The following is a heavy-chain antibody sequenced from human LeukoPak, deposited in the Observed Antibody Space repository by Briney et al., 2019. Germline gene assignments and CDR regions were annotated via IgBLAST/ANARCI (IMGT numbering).Heavy chain of an antibody. CDR3: ARVRRYFDWLSAPYYFDY. V-gene: IGHV4-34*01. CDR2: INHSGST. J-gene: IGHJ4*02. Sequence: PSETLSLTCAVYGGSFSGYYWSWIRQPPGKGLEWIGEINHSGSTNYNPSLKSRVTISVDTSKNQFSLKLSSVTAADTAVYYCARVRRYFDWLSAPYYFDYWGQGTLVTVSS. CDR1: GGSFSGYY. D-gene: IGHD3-9*01.